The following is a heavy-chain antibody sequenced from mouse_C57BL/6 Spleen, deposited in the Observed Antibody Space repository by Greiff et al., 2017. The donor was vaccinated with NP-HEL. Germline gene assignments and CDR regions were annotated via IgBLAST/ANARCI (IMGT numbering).Heavy chain of an antibody. J-gene: IGHJ3*01. V-gene: IGHV1-55*01. Sequence: VQLQQSGAELVKPGASVKMSCKASGYTFTSYWITWVKQRPGQGLEWIGDIYPGSGSTNYNEKFKSKAKLTVDTSSSTAYMQLSSLTSEDSAVYYCAREGWGGYETWFAYWGQGTLVTVSA. D-gene: IGHD2-2*01. CDR1: GYTFTSYW. CDR2: IYPGSGST. CDR3: AREGWGGYETWFAY.